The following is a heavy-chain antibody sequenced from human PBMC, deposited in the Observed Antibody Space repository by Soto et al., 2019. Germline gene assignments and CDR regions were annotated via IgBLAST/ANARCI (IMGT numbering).Heavy chain of an antibody. D-gene: IGHD4-17*01. J-gene: IGHJ4*02. V-gene: IGHV4-30-4*01. CDR1: GGSISSGGYY. CDR2: IYYSGST. CDR3: ARGITTVVIDY. Sequence: SETLSLTCTVSGGSISSGGYYWSWIRQPPGKGLEWIGYIYYSGSTYYNPSLKSRVTISVDTSKNQFSLELSSVTAADTAVYYCARGITTVVIDYWGQGTLVTVSS.